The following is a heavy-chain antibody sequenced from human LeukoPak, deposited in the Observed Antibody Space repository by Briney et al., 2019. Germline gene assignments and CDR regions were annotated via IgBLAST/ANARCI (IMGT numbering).Heavy chain of an antibody. D-gene: IGHD2-21*02. Sequence: ASVKVSCKPSGYTFTSYALSWVRRTPGQGLEWMGWISTYSGNTNYAQKLQGRITMTIETSTSTAYMELRSLRSDDTAVYYCARGGSRVVTYGNFDYWGQRTLVTVSS. CDR3: ARGGSRVVTYGNFDY. V-gene: IGHV1-18*01. CDR1: GYTFTSYA. J-gene: IGHJ4*02. CDR2: ISTYSGNT.